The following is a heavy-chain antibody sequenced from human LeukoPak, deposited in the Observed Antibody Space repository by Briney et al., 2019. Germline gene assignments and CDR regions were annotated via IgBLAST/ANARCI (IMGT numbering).Heavy chain of an antibody. J-gene: IGHJ4*02. CDR3: AREGGIYCSGGSYHIDY. CDR1: GYTFTGYY. Sequence: GASVKVSCKASGYTFTGYYMHWVRQAPGQGLEWMGWINPNSGGTNYAQKFQGRVTMTRDTSISTAYMELSRLRSDDTAVYYCAREGGIYCSGGSYHIDYWGQGTLVTVSS. D-gene: IGHD2-15*01. CDR2: INPNSGGT. V-gene: IGHV1-2*02.